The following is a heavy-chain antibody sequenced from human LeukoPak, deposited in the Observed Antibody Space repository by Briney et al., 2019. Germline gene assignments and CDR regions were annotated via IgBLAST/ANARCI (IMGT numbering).Heavy chain of an antibody. J-gene: IGHJ4*02. D-gene: IGHD5-12*01. V-gene: IGHV3-21*01. Sequence: GGSLRLSCAASGFTFSSYSMNWVRQAPGQGLEWVSSISSSSSYIYYADSVKGRFTISRDNAKNSLYLQMNSLRAEDTAVYYCAGGYSGYEDYWGQGTLVTVSS. CDR1: GFTFSSYS. CDR2: ISSSSSYI. CDR3: AGGYSGYEDY.